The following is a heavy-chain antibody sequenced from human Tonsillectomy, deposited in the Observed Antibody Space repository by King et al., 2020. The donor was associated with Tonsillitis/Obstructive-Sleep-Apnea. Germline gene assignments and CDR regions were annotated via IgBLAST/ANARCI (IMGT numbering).Heavy chain of an antibody. CDR1: GFTFSSYA. Sequence: VQLVESGGGLVQPGGSLRLSCAASGFTFSSYAMSWVRQAPGKGLEWVSTISGSGGTTYYADSVKGRFTISRDNSKNTLYLQMNSLRAEDTALYYCAKDRTVTTFFGVFDIWGQGTMVTVSS. V-gene: IGHV3-23*04. D-gene: IGHD4-17*01. CDR3: AKDRTVTTFFGVFDI. CDR2: ISGSGGTT. J-gene: IGHJ3*02.